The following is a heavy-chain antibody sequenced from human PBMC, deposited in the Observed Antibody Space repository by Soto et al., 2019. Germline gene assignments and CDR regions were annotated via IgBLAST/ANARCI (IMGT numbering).Heavy chain of an antibody. CDR2: TSAYNGNT. V-gene: IGHV1-18*01. CDR3: ARRQWLVGGYYYGMDV. CDR1: VHTFTSYG. D-gene: IGHD6-19*01. J-gene: IGHJ6*02. Sequence: ASVKVCCKASVHTFTSYGISWVRQAPGQGLEWMGWTSAYNGNTNYAQKLQGRVTMTTDTSTSTAYMELRSLRSDDTAVYYCARRQWLVGGYYYGMDVWGQGTTVTVSS.